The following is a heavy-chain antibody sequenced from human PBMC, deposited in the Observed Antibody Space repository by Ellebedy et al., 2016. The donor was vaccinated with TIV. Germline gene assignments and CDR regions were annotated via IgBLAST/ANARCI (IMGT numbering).Heavy chain of an antibody. CDR3: ARGWSTPDS. Sequence: GESLKISCAASGFTVSSNYMNWVRQPPGKGLEWVSSIRSTGSDKYYAESVKGRFTISRDNAQNTLFLQMNSLRAEDTAVYYCARGWSTPDSWGQGTLVIVSS. CDR2: IRSTGSDK. D-gene: IGHD2-15*01. J-gene: IGHJ4*02. V-gene: IGHV3-21*06. CDR1: GFTVSSNY.